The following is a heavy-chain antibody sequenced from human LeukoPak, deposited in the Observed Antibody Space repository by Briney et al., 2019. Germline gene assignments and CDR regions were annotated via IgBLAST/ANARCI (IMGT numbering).Heavy chain of an antibody. Sequence: SETLSLTCTVSGGSISSSSYYWGWIPQPPGKGLEGIGSIYYSGSTYYNPSLKSRVTTSVDTSKNQFSLKLSSVTAADTAVYYCASDTVDDNWFEPWGKGTLVTVSS. D-gene: IGHD4-11*01. CDR1: GGSISSSSYY. V-gene: IGHV4-39*01. J-gene: IGHJ5*02. CDR3: ASDTVDDNWFEP. CDR2: IYYSGST.